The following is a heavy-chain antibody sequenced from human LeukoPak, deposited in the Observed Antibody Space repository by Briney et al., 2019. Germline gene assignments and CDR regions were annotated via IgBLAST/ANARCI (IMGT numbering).Heavy chain of an antibody. CDR3: ARGGDHYDILGGMDV. D-gene: IGHD3-22*01. CDR2: IYYSGST. J-gene: IGHJ6*02. Sequence: SQTLSLTCTVSGGSISSGGYYWSWIRQPPGKGLEWIGYIYYSGSTNYNPSLKSRVTISVDTSKNQFSLKLSSVTAADTAVYYCARGGDHYDILGGMDVWGQGTTVTVSS. V-gene: IGHV4-61*08. CDR1: GGSISSGGYY.